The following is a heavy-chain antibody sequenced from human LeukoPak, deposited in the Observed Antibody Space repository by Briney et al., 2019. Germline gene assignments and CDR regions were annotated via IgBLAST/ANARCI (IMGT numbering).Heavy chain of an antibody. CDR1: GYTFTSYD. V-gene: IGHV1-8*03. CDR3: ARSGSFAKVAFDI. Sequence: VASVKVSCKASGYTFTSYDINWVRQATGQGLEWMGWMNPNSGNTGYAQKFQGRVTITRNTSISTAYMELSSLRSEDTAVYYCARSGSFAKVAFDIWGQGTMVTVSS. D-gene: IGHD7-27*01. J-gene: IGHJ3*02. CDR2: MNPNSGNT.